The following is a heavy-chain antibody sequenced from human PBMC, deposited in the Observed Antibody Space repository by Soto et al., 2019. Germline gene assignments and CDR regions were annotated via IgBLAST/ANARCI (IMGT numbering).Heavy chain of an antibody. CDR1: GGSITGGGYY. V-gene: IGHV4-31*03. J-gene: IGHJ4*02. CDR2: IYNSVTT. CDR3: ARGRGYSYQNVVHL. Sequence: SETLSLTCTVPGGSITGGGYYWTWIRQHPGKGLERFGNIYNSVTTYYNPSLEGRVSISLDTSKNQFSLKMTYVKAADSAVYDCARGRGYSYQNVVHLWGQGIRVTV. D-gene: IGHD5-18*01.